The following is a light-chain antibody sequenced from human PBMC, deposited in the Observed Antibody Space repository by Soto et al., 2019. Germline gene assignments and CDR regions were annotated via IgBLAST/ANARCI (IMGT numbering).Light chain of an antibody. J-gene: IGLJ2*01. V-gene: IGLV3-1*01. Sequence: SYELTQPPSVSVSPGQTASITCSGDKLGDKYACWYQQKPGQSPVLVIYQDSKRPSGIPERFSGSNSGNTATLTISGTQAMDGADYYCQAWDSSTALVFGGGTKPTVL. CDR2: QDS. CDR3: QAWDSSTALV. CDR1: KLGDKY.